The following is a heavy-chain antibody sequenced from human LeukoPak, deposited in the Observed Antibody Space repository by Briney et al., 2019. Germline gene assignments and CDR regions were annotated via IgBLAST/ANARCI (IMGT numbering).Heavy chain of an antibody. V-gene: IGHV7-4-1*02. CDR2: INTDTGNP. CDR1: GYTFTDYA. D-gene: IGHD2-2*01. Sequence: APVKVSCKASGYTFTDYAMNWVRQAPGQGLEWMGWINTDTGNPTYAQGFTGRFVFSFDTSVSTAYLQISSLKAEDTAVYYCARGRGYCSSTTCYAGYYFDYWGQGTLVTVSS. J-gene: IGHJ4*02. CDR3: ARGRGYCSSTTCYAGYYFDY.